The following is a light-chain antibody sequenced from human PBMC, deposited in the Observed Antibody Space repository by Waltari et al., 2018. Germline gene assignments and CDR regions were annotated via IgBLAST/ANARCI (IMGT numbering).Light chain of an antibody. Sequence: SAELTQDPAVSVALGQTVTITCQGDSLRNYFATWYQPRPGQSPVLVSYGEDKRPSGIPDRFSGSNSGNTASLTITGAQAEDEADYYCSSRDNSGVHQFGGGTKMTVL. CDR2: GED. CDR1: SLRNYF. CDR3: SSRDNSGVHQ. V-gene: IGLV3-19*01. J-gene: IGLJ2*01.